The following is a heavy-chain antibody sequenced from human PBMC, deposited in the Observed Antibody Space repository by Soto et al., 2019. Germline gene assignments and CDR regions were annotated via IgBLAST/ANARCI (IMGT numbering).Heavy chain of an antibody. Sequence: QVPLVQSGAEVKKPGASVKVSCKASGYTFTSYGISWVRQAPGQGLEWMGWISAYNGNTNYAQKLQDRVTMTTDTSTSTAYMELRSLRSDDTAVYYCARDIVVVPAATPDYYYGMDVWGQGTTVTVSS. CDR1: GYTFTSYG. D-gene: IGHD2-2*02. V-gene: IGHV1-18*04. J-gene: IGHJ6*02. CDR2: ISAYNGNT. CDR3: ARDIVVVPAATPDYYYGMDV.